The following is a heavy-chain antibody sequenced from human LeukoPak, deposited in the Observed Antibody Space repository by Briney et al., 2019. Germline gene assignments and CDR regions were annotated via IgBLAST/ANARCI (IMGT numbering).Heavy chain of an antibody. CDR2: IYSGGST. D-gene: IGHD3-3*01. J-gene: IGHJ3*02. Sequence: GGSLRLSCAASGFTVSSNYMSWVRQAPGKGLEWVSVIYSGGSTYYADSVKGRFTISRDNAKNTLYLQMNSLRAEDTAVYYCARDGGYDFWSGYHDAFDIWGQGTMVTVSS. CDR3: ARDGGYDFWSGYHDAFDI. V-gene: IGHV3-66*01. CDR1: GFTVSSNY.